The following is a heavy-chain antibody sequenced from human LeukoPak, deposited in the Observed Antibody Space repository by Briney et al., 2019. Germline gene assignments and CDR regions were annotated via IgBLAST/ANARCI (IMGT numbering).Heavy chain of an antibody. CDR3: AREWGNDRTSSQYYFDY. Sequence: PGGSLRLSCAASGFTFSTYAMNWVRQAPGKGLEWVSVIYSGGSTYYADSVKGRFTISRDNSKNTLYLQMNSLRAEDTAVYYCAREWGNDRTSSQYYFDYWGQGTLVTVSS. J-gene: IGHJ4*02. V-gene: IGHV3-66*01. CDR2: IYSGGST. D-gene: IGHD1-1*01. CDR1: GFTFSTYA.